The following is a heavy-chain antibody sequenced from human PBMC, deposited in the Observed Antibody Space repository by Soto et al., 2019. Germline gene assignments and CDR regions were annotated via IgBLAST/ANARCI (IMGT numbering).Heavy chain of an antibody. CDR3: AKGGNRHYDFWSDY. CDR2: INWNSGRI. J-gene: IGHJ4*02. Sequence: EVRLVESGGGLVQPGGSLRLSCAASGFNFNNYAMHWVRQAPGKGLEWVSGINWNSGRIVYADSVKGRFTISRDNAKNSLYLQMNSLRPEDTALYYCAKGGNRHYDFWSDYWGQGTLVTVSS. CDR1: GFNFNNYA. V-gene: IGHV3-9*01. D-gene: IGHD3-3*01.